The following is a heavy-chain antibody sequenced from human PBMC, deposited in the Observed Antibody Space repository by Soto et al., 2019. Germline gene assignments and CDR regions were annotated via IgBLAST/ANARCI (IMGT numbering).Heavy chain of an antibody. CDR2: ISGSGGST. V-gene: IGHV3-23*01. D-gene: IGHD3-22*01. CDR3: AKARTSYSSGYYYADDY. CDR1: GFTFSSYA. J-gene: IGHJ4*02. Sequence: LRLSCAASGFTFSSYAMSWVRQAPGKGLEWVSAISGSGGSTYYADSVKGRFTISRDNSKNTLYLQMNSLRAEDTAVYYCAKARTSYSSGYYYADDYWGQGTLVTVSS.